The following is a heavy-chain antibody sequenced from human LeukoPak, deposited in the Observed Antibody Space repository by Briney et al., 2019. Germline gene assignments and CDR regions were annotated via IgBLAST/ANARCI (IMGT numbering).Heavy chain of an antibody. CDR3: ARRDGSYYEAFDI. CDR1: GGTFSSYA. D-gene: IGHD1-26*01. CDR2: IIPIFGTA. Sequence: GSSVKVSCKASGGTFSSYAISWVRQAPGQGPEWMGGIIPIFGTANYAQKFQGRVTITADESTSTAYMELSSLRSEDTAVYYCARRDGSYYEAFDIWGQGTMVTVSS. J-gene: IGHJ3*02. V-gene: IGHV1-69*01.